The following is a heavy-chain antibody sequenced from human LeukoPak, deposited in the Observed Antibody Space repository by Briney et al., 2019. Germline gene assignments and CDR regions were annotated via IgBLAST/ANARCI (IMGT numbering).Heavy chain of an antibody. D-gene: IGHD3-10*01. Sequence: SVKVSCKASGGTFNNYAISWVRQAPGQGLEWMGGIIPLSGTANYAQKFQGRVTITTDESTSTDYMELSNLRSDVTAVYYCASRTADYGSGSHYGYWGQGTLVTVSS. J-gene: IGHJ4*02. CDR1: GGTFNNYA. CDR2: IIPLSGTA. V-gene: IGHV1-69*05. CDR3: ASRTADYGSGSHYGY.